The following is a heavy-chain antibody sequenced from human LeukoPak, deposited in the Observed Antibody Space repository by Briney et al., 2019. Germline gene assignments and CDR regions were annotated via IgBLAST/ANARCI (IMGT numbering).Heavy chain of an antibody. CDR1: GGSFSGYY. CDR3: ARMISDAFDI. V-gene: IGHV4-34*01. J-gene: IGHJ3*02. CDR2: INHSGST. Sequence: MSSETLSLSCAVYGGSFSGYYWSWIRQPPGKGLEWIGEINHSGSTNYNPSLKSRVTISVDTSKNQFSLKLSSVTAADTAVYYCARMISDAFDIWGQGTMVTVSS. D-gene: IGHD3-22*01.